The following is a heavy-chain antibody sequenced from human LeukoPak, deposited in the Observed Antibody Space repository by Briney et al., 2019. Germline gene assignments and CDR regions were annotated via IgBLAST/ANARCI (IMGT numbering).Heavy chain of an antibody. CDR1: GFSFSNFW. CDR3: TTDRWGYGTTSTSYYFDY. Sequence: GGSLRLSCAASGFSFSNFWMSWVRQAPGKGLEWVGRIKSKTDGGTTADAAHVKGRFTISRDDFKNTLYLEMNSLNTEDTAVYYCTTDRWGYGTTSTSYYFDYWGQGTLVTVSS. D-gene: IGHD2-8*01. CDR2: IKSKTDGGTT. V-gene: IGHV3-15*01. J-gene: IGHJ4*02.